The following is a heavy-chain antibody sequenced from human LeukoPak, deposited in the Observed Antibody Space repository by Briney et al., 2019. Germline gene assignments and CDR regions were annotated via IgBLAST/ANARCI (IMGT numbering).Heavy chain of an antibody. J-gene: IGHJ6*02. CDR3: ARGELRLNGMDV. CDR2: IIPILGIA. Sequence: ASVKVSCKASGGTFSSYAISWVRQAPGQGLEWMGSIIPILGIANYAQKCQGRVTVTADKSTSTAYMELSSLRSEDTAVYYCARGELRLNGMDVWGQGTTVTVSS. CDR1: GGTFSSYA. V-gene: IGHV1-69*04. D-gene: IGHD3-3*01.